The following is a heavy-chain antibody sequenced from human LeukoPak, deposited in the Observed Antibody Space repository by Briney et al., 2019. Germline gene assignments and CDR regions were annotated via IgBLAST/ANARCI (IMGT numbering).Heavy chain of an antibody. CDR2: ISSDGSNT. V-gene: IGHV3-74*01. CDR1: RLTFSSSY. CDR3: ERYTGGGLY. D-gene: IGHD2-2*02. Sequence: PRGSLRLSCSLSRLTFSSSYMHWVRQPAGKWTVWVSRISSDGSNTISADSVKGRFTISRDDARNTLYLQMNTRRDADTAVYYWERYTGGGLYWGPGTLVTVSS. J-gene: IGHJ4*02.